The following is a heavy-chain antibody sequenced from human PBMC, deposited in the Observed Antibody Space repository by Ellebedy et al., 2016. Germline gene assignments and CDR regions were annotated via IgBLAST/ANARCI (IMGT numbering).Heavy chain of an antibody. J-gene: IGHJ4*02. V-gene: IGHV5-51*01. CDR2: IYPGDSDT. CDR1: GYSLTSYW. Sequence: GESLKISXKGPGYSLTSYWIGWVRQMPGKGLEWMGIIYPGDSDTRYSPSFQGHVTISADKSISTAYLQWSSLKASDTAMYYCARLAYSDYYGSGSSFDYWGQGTLVTVSS. CDR3: ARLAYSDYYGSGSSFDY. D-gene: IGHD3-10*01.